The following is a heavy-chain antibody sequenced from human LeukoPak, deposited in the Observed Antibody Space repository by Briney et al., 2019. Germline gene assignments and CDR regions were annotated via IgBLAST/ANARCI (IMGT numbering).Heavy chain of an antibody. J-gene: IGHJ4*02. CDR1: GFTFSSYA. CDR2: ISGSGGST. Sequence: GGSLRLSCAASGFTFSSYAMSWVRQAPGKGLEWVSAISGSGGSTYYADSVKGRFTVSRDNSKNTLYLQMNSLTAADTAVYFCAKALGDWPTTLDYWGRGTLVTVSS. D-gene: IGHD3-16*01. CDR3: AKALGDWPTTLDY. V-gene: IGHV3-23*01.